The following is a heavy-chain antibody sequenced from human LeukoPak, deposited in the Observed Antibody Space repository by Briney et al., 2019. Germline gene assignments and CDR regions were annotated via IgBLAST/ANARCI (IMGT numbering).Heavy chain of an antibody. CDR2: IVVGSGNT. CDR3: AAGTQWELNYYYYGMDV. D-gene: IGHD1-26*01. V-gene: IGHV1-58*01. Sequence: ASVKVSCKASGFTFTSSAVQWVRQARGQRLEWIGWIVVGSGNTNYAQKFQERVTITRDMSTSTAYMELSSLRSEDTAVHYCAAGTQWELNYYYYGMDVWGQGTTVTVSS. J-gene: IGHJ6*02. CDR1: GFTFTSSA.